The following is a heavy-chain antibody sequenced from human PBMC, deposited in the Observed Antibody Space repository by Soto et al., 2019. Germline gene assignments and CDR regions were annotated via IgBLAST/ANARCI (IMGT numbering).Heavy chain of an antibody. J-gene: IGHJ6*02. D-gene: IGHD5-18*01. V-gene: IGHV4-59*01. CDR2: IYYSGST. Sequence: PSGPLSLTCTSSGGSISSSYWCWLWQHPGKGLEWIGYIYYSGSTNYYPYLKSRVTISVDTSKNQFSLTLSSVTAADTAVYYCARGNTAMEPYYYYGMDVWGQGTTVTVSS. CDR3: ARGNTAMEPYYYYGMDV. CDR1: GGSISSSY.